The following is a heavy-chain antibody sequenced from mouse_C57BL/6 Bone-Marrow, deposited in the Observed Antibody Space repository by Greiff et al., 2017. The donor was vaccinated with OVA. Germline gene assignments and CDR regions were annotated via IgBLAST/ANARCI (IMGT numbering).Heavy chain of an antibody. CDR3: TGYYGSPSYWYFDV. J-gene: IGHJ1*03. D-gene: IGHD1-1*01. Sequence: EVKVEESGGGLVQPGGSMKLSCAASGFTFSDAWMDWVRQSPEKGLEWVAEIRNKANNHATYYAESVKGRFTISRDDSKNSVYLQMNSIRAEDTAIYYCTGYYGSPSYWYFDVWGTGTTVTVSS. CDR1: GFTFSDAW. V-gene: IGHV6-6*01. CDR2: IRNKANNHAT.